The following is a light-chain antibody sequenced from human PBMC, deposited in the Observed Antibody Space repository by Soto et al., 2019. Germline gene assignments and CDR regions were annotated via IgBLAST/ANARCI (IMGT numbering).Light chain of an antibody. J-gene: IGLJ3*02. CDR2: SNH. CDR3: AAWDDSLNGVV. V-gene: IGLV1-44*01. CDR1: RSNMGRNT. Sequence: QSVLTQPPSASGTPGQSVTISCSGSRSNMGRNTVTWYQQLPGTAPKLLIYSNHQRPSGVPDRFSGSKSATSASLAISGLQSEDEADYYSAAWDDSLNGVVFGGGTKLTVL.